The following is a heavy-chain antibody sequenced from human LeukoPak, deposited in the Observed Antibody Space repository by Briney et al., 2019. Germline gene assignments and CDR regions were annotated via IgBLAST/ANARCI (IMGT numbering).Heavy chain of an antibody. V-gene: IGHV1-46*01. D-gene: IGHD2-15*01. Sequence: ASAKVSCKASGYTFTTYYMHWVRQAPGQGLEWMGIINPRGGSTTYAQMFQGRVTMTSDTSTSAVYMELSSLRSEDTAVYYCARDLVVAIDYWGQGTLVTVSS. CDR2: INPRGGST. CDR1: GYTFTTYY. CDR3: ARDLVVAIDY. J-gene: IGHJ4*02.